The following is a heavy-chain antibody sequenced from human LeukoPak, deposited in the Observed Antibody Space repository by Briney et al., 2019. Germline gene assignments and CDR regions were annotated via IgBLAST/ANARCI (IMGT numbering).Heavy chain of an antibody. Sequence: NPSETLSLTCAVYGGSFSGYYWSWIRQSPGRGLEWIGYIFSDGTTNYNPSLKSRVTISIDTSKNQFSLKLSSVTAADAAVYYCARGSEWFGKFDFWGLGTLVTVS. V-gene: IGHV4-59*01. J-gene: IGHJ4*02. CDR1: GGSFSGYY. D-gene: IGHD3-10*01. CDR3: ARGSEWFGKFDF. CDR2: IFSDGTT.